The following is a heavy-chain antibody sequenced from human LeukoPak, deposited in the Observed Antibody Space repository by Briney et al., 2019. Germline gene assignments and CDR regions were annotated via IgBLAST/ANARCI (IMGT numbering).Heavy chain of an antibody. Sequence: GESLKISCKGSGYSFTSYWIGWVRQMPGKSLEWMGIIYPGDSDTRYSPPFQGQVTISADKSISTAYLQWSSLKASDTAMYYCARHRRGYCSGGSCYRNWFDPWGQGTLVTVSS. CDR3: ARHRRGYCSGGSCYRNWFDP. J-gene: IGHJ5*02. V-gene: IGHV5-51*01. CDR2: IYPGDSDT. CDR1: GYSFTSYW. D-gene: IGHD2-15*01.